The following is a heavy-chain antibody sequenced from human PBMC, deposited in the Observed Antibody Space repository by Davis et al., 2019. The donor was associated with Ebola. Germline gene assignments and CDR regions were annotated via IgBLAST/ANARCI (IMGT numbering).Heavy chain of an antibody. CDR2: IKSRSDGGTT. Sequence: LSLTCAVSGLTVSDAWMGWVRQAPGRGLEPIGRIKSRSDGGTTDYAADMKGRVSISRDQSKNTVSLEVSSLIIEDTAVYFCTTDRGIAIRPLFDWWGQGTLVTVS. CDR3: TTDRGIAIRPLFDW. CDR1: GLTVSDAW. D-gene: IGHD2-21*01. V-gene: IGHV3-15*01. J-gene: IGHJ4*02.